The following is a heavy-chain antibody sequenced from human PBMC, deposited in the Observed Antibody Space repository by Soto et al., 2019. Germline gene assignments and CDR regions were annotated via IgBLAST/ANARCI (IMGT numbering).Heavy chain of an antibody. J-gene: IGHJ4*02. CDR3: ARGERWLQFSANY. CDR2: IYYSGST. Sequence: SETLSLTSTVSGGSVSSAEYFWSWIRQPPGKGLEYIGYIYYSGSTYYTPSLRGRLTISMDSSKNQLSLRLTSVTAADTAVYFCARGERWLQFSANYWGRGTLVTVSS. D-gene: IGHD1-26*01. V-gene: IGHV4-30-4*01. CDR1: GGSVSSAEYF.